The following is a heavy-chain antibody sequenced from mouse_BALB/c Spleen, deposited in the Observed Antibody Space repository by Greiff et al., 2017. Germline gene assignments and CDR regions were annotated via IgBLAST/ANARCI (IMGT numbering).Heavy chain of an antibody. J-gene: IGHJ1*01. CDR1: GFTFSDYG. CDR2: ISNLAYSI. V-gene: IGHV5-15*02. D-gene: IGHD1-1*01. CDR3: ARESSYWYFDV. Sequence: DVHLVESGGGLVQPGGSRKLSCAASGFTFSDYGMAWVRQAPGKGPEWVAFISNLAYSIYYADTVTGRFTISRENAKNTLYLEMSSLRSEDTAMYYCARESSYWYFDVWGAGTTVTVSS.